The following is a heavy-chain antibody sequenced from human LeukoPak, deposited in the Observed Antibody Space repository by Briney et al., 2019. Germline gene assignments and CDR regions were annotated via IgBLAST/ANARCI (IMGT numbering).Heavy chain of an antibody. J-gene: IGHJ6*03. CDR3: ARALSWTTESYYYMDV. CDR1: GYTFSSYD. CDR2: MNPNSGNT. Sequence: GASVKVSCKASGYTFSSYDINWVRQATGQGLEWMGWMNPNSGNTGYAQKFQGRVTMTENTSITTAYMDLSSLRSEDTAVYYCARALSWTTESYYYMDVWGKGTTVTVSS. D-gene: IGHD3/OR15-3a*01. V-gene: IGHV1-8*01.